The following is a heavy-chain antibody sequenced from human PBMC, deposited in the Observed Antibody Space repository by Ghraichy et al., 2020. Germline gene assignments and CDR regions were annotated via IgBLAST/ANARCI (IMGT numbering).Heavy chain of an antibody. CDR1: GFSFSSYT. CDR3: VRDRGDGYATGFDY. D-gene: IGHD5-24*01. Sequence: GGSLRLSCAASGFSFSSYTMNWVRRAPGKRLEWVSGISDNVDRTFYADSVKGRFAISRDNSKNTLYLQMNSLRAGDSAVYYCVRDRGDGYATGFDYWSQGTRVTGSS. V-gene: IGHV3-23*01. J-gene: IGHJ4*02. CDR2: ISDNVDRT.